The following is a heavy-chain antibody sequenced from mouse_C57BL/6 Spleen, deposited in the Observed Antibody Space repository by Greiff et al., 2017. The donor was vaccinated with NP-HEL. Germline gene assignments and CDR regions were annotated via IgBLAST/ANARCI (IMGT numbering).Heavy chain of an antibody. CDR3: TATVVARAY. V-gene: IGHV14-4*01. D-gene: IGHD1-1*01. CDR2: IDPENGDT. CDR1: GFNITDDY. Sequence: DVKLVESGAELVRPGASVKLSCTASGFNITDDYMHWVKQRPEQGLEWIGWIDPENGDTEYASKFQGKATITADTSSNTAYLQLSSLTSEDTAVYYCTATVVARAYWGQGTLVTVSA. J-gene: IGHJ3*01.